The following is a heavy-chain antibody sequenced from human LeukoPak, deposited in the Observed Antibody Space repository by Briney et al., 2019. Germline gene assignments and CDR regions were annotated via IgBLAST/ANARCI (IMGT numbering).Heavy chain of an antibody. CDR3: ARDTRVYYGSGSYYNFGY. D-gene: IGHD3-10*01. CDR1: GYTFTSYY. J-gene: IGHJ4*02. CDR2: INPSGGST. Sequence: ASVKLSCKASGYTFTSYYMHWVRQAPGQGLEWMGIINPSGGSTSYAQKFQGRVTMTRDTSTSTVYMELSSLRSEDTAVYYCARDTRVYYGSGSYYNFGYWGQGTLVTVSS. V-gene: IGHV1-46*01.